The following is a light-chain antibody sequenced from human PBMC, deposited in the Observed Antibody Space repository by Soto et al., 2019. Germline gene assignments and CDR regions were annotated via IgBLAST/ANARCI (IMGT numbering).Light chain of an antibody. CDR1: SSVVGGYNY. V-gene: IGLV2-14*01. CDR2: DVS. Sequence: QSVLTQPASVSGSPGQSITISCTGTSSVVGGYNYVSWYQQHPGKAPKPMIYDVSNRPSGVSYRFSGSKSGNTASLTISGLQAEDEADYYCSSYTTSSTRVFGTGTKVTVL. CDR3: SSYTTSSTRV. J-gene: IGLJ1*01.